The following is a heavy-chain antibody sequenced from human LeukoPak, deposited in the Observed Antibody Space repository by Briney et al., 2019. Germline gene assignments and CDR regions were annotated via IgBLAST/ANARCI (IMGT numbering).Heavy chain of an antibody. CDR1: GFTFSSYA. V-gene: IGHV3-30*04. Sequence: PGGSLRLSCAASGFTFSSYAMHWVRQAPGKGLEWVAVISYDGSNKYYADSVKGRFTISRDNSKNTLYLQMNSLRAEDTAVYYCARDDGGGPDYYDSSGYYTPIDYWGQGTLVTVSS. D-gene: IGHD3-22*01. CDR2: ISYDGSNK. J-gene: IGHJ4*02. CDR3: ARDDGGGPDYYDSSGYYTPIDY.